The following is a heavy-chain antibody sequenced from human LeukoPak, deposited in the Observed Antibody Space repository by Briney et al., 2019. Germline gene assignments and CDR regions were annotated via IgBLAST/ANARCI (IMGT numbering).Heavy chain of an antibody. Sequence: GGSLRLSCTASGFTFRNYAMHWLRQAPGKGLEWVAVISYEGSDKYYADSVKGRFTISRDNSKNTLFVQMNSLRPEDTALYYCVKAKRAGVIRGVPNAFDIWGQGTMVTVSS. CDR3: VKAKRAGVIRGVPNAFDI. CDR2: ISYEGSDK. D-gene: IGHD3-10*01. CDR1: GFTFRNYA. V-gene: IGHV3-30-3*02. J-gene: IGHJ3*02.